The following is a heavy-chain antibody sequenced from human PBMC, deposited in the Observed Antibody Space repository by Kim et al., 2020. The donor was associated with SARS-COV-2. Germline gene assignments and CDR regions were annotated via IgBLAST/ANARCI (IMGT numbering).Heavy chain of an antibody. CDR1: GFTFSSYV. J-gene: IGHJ3*02. Sequence: GGSLRLSCAASGFTFSSYVMHWVRQATGKGLEWVSAIGTAGDTYYPGSVKGRFTISRENAKNSLYLQMNSLRAGDTAVYYCARGYSSSWYWAFDIWGQGTMVTVSS. D-gene: IGHD6-13*01. V-gene: IGHV3-13*01. CDR2: IGTAGDT. CDR3: ARGYSSSWYWAFDI.